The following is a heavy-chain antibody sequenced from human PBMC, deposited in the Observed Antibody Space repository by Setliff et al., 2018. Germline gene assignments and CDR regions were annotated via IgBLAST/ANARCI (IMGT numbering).Heavy chain of an antibody. J-gene: IGHJ3*01. CDR3: ARDNGGSYVYDAFDV. CDR1: GGSFSTYY. D-gene: IGHD1-26*01. Sequence: PSETLSLTCAVYGGSFSTYYWIWTRQPPGKGLEWIGEINHSGSTNYNPSLKSRVTISVDTSKNQFSLKLSSVTAADTAVYYCARDNGGSYVYDAFDVWGQGTMVTVSS. V-gene: IGHV4-34*01. CDR2: INHSGST.